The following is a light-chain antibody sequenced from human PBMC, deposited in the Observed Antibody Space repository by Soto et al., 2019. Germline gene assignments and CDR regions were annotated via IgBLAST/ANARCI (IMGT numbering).Light chain of an antibody. Sequence: DIPMTQSPSSLSASVGDRVTITCRASQSISSYLNWYQQKPGKAPKLLIYAASSLQSGVPSRFSGSGSATDFTLTISSLQPEDFATYYCQQRYSTPWTFGQGTKVEIK. V-gene: IGKV1-39*01. CDR3: QQRYSTPWT. J-gene: IGKJ1*01. CDR2: AAS. CDR1: QSISSY.